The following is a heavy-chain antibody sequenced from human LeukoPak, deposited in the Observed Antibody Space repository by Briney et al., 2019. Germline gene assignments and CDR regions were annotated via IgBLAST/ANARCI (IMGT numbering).Heavy chain of an antibody. J-gene: IGHJ6*03. CDR1: GFTVSNNY. Sequence: QPGGSLRLSCAASGFTVSNNYMRWVRQAPGKGLEWVSAISGSGGSTYYADSVKGRFTISRDNSKNTLYLQMNSLRAEDTAVYYCAKDRKDIVVVPAAIAPAYYYYMDVWGKGTTVTVSS. CDR2: ISGSGGST. CDR3: AKDRKDIVVVPAAIAPAYYYYMDV. D-gene: IGHD2-2*02. V-gene: IGHV3-23*01.